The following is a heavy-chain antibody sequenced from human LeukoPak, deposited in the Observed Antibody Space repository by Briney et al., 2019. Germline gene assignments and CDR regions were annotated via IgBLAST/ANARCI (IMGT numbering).Heavy chain of an antibody. Sequence: SETLSLTCTVSGGSISSYYWSWIRQPPGKGLEWIGYIYYSGSTNYNPSLKSRVTISVETSKNQFSLKLYSVTAAHTGVVFCSRVLSVSWSVYFMGWFDPWGRETLVTVSS. CDR3: SRVLSVSWSVYFMGWFDP. CDR1: GGSISSYY. D-gene: IGHD3-3*01. J-gene: IGHJ5*02. CDR2: IYYSGST. V-gene: IGHV4-59*01.